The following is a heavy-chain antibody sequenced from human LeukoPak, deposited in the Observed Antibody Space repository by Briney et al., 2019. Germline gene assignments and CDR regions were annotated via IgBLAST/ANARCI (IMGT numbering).Heavy chain of an antibody. CDR2: IIPIFGTA. CDR1: GGTFSSYA. Sequence: SVKVSCKASGGTFSSYAISWVRQAPGQGLEWMGGIIPIFGTANYAQKFQGRVTIITDESTSTAYMELSSLRSEDTAVYYCAGGFIVVVPAATNYYYYMDVWGKGTTVTVSS. D-gene: IGHD2-2*01. CDR3: AGGFIVVVPAATNYYYYMDV. J-gene: IGHJ6*03. V-gene: IGHV1-69*05.